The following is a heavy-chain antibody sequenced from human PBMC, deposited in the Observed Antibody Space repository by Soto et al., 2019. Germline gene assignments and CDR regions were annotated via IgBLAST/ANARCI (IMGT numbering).Heavy chain of an antibody. V-gene: IGHV3-23*01. CDR3: AKDRARYSSGWYLFDY. J-gene: IGHJ4*02. CDR1: GFTFSSYA. D-gene: IGHD6-19*01. Sequence: GSLRLSCAASGFTFSSYAMSWVRQAPGKGLEWVSAISGSGGSTYYADSVKGRFTISRDNSKNTLYLQMNSLRAEDTAVYYCAKDRARYSSGWYLFDYWGQGTLVTVSS. CDR2: ISGSGGST.